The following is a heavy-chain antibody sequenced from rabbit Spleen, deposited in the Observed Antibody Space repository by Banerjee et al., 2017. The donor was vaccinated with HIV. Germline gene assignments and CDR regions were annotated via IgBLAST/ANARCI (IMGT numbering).Heavy chain of an antibody. Sequence: QEQLVESGGGLVQPGGSLKLSCKASGLDFSSNYWMCWVRQAPGKGLEWIACIDVTKSGNTYYASWAKGRFTVSKTSSTTVTLQMTSLTAADTATYFCARDAAGREDFNLWGPGTLVTVS. CDR2: IDVTKSGNT. V-gene: IGHV1S45*01. CDR3: ARDAAGREDFNL. CDR1: GLDFSSNYW. D-gene: IGHD4-2*01. J-gene: IGHJ4*01.